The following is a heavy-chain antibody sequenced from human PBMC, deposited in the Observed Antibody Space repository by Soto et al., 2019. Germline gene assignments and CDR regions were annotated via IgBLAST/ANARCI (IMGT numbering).Heavy chain of an antibody. J-gene: IGHJ4*02. V-gene: IGHV3-23*01. D-gene: IGHD2-15*01. CDR2: VSASGSIT. CDR1: GFTFSSYD. Sequence: AGGSLRLSCAASGFTFSSYDMNWVRQAPGKGLEWVSGVSASGSITFYADSAKGRFTISRDNAKNTVFLQMTGLRAEDTAVYFCAKGDCSGGRCYRGFDYWGQGTLVTVSS. CDR3: AKGDCSGGRCYRGFDY.